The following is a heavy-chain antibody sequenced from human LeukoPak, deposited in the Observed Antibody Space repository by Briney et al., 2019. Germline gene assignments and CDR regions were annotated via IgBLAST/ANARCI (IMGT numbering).Heavy chain of an antibody. J-gene: IGHJ6*02. CDR1: GFTFSSYG. Sequence: GGSLRLSCAASGFTFSSYGMHWVRQAPGKGLEWVAVISYGGSEKFHAESVKGRFTISRDNSKNTLYLEMNSLRPEDTPVYYCVAVLPAASTRHYYGMDVWGQGTTVTVSS. V-gene: IGHV3-30*03. CDR2: ISYGGSEK. CDR3: VAVLPAASTRHYYGMDV. D-gene: IGHD2-2*01.